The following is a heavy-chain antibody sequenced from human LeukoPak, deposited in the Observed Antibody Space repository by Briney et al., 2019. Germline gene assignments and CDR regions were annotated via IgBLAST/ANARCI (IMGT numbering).Heavy chain of an antibody. CDR1: GFTFSGYS. Sequence: GGSLRLSCAASGFTFSGYSMNWVRQAPGKGLEWVSSISTSGSYIYYADSVKGRFTISRDNAKNSLYLQMNSLRAEDTAMYYCARPKVAGTTYFDYWGQGTLVTVSS. CDR2: ISTSGSYI. CDR3: ARPKVAGTTYFDY. V-gene: IGHV3-21*01. J-gene: IGHJ4*02. D-gene: IGHD6-19*01.